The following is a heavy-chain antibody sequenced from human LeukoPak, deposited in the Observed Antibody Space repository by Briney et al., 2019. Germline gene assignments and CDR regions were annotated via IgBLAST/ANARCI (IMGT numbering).Heavy chain of an antibody. CDR1: GGSISSYY. CDR2: IYYSGST. CDR3: ARGRYYGSGSYYYYNYGMDV. J-gene: IGHJ6*02. V-gene: IGHV4-59*01. Sequence: PETLCLTCTVSGGSISSYYWSWIRQPPGKGLEWIGYIYYSGSTNYNPSLRSRVTISVDTSKNQFSLKLSSVTAADTAVYYCARGRYYGSGSYYYYNYGMDVWGQGTMVTVSS. D-gene: IGHD3-10*01.